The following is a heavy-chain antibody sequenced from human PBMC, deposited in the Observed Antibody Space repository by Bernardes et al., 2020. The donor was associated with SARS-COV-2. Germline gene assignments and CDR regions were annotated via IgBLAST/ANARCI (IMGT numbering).Heavy chain of an antibody. CDR2: IYYSGST. CDR3: ARRAIFGHEITGHDAFDI. J-gene: IGHJ3*02. D-gene: IGHD3-3*01. V-gene: IGHV4-59*01. Sequence: SETLSLTCTVSGGSISSYYWSWIRQPPGKGLEWIGYIYYSGSTNYNPSLKSRVTISVDTSKNQFSLKLSSVTAADTAVYYCARRAIFGHEITGHDAFDIWGQGTMVTVSS. CDR1: GGSISSYY.